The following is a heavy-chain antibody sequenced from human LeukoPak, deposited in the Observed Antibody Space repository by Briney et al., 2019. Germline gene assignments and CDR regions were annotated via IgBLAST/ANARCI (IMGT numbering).Heavy chain of an antibody. Sequence: GGSLRLSCAASGFTFSSYWMHWVRQAPGKGLVWVSRIKSDGSSASYADSVKGRFTISRDNAKNTVYLQMNSLRAEDTAVYYCARDPAFDYWGQGTLVTVSS. V-gene: IGHV3-74*01. D-gene: IGHD2-2*01. CDR1: GFTFSSYW. J-gene: IGHJ4*02. CDR2: IKSDGSSA. CDR3: ARDPAFDY.